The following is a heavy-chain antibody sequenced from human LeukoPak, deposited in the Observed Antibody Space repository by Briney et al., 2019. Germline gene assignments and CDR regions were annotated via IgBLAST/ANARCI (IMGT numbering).Heavy chain of an antibody. D-gene: IGHD2-15*01. CDR1: GYTFTGYY. CDR3: AKRNCTGGSCYDGRGWFDP. Sequence: ASVKVSCKASGYTFTGYYMHWVRQAPGQGLEWMGWINPNSGGTNYAQKFQGRVTMTRDTSISTAYMELSSLRSEDTAVYYCAKRNCTGGSCYDGRGWFDPWGQGTLVIVSS. CDR2: INPNSGGT. J-gene: IGHJ5*02. V-gene: IGHV1-2*02.